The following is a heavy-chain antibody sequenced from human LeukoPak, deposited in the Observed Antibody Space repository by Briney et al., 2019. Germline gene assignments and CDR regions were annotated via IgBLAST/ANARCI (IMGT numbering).Heavy chain of an antibody. Sequence: PSETLSLTCAVSGGSFSDSYWSWIRQPPGKGLEWIGEINHSGSTNFKSSLKSRVTVSVDTSKNQFSLKLSSVTAADTAVYFCARGSRYCSGISCYKYYYAMDVWGQGTTVTVSS. CDR3: ARGSRYCSGISCYKYYYAMDV. D-gene: IGHD2-2*02. CDR1: GGSFSDSY. J-gene: IGHJ6*02. CDR2: INHSGST. V-gene: IGHV4-34*01.